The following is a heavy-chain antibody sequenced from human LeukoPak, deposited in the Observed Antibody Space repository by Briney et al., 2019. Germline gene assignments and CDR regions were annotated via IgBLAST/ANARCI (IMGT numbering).Heavy chain of an antibody. CDR2: IYTSGST. Sequence: PSETLSLTCTVSGGSISSGSYYWSWIRQPAGKGLEWIGRIYTSGSTNYNPSLKSRVTISVDTSKNQFSLKLSSVTAADTAVYYCARERDGYNWAYDTFGIWGQGTMVTVSS. D-gene: IGHD5-24*01. CDR1: GGSISSGSYY. CDR3: ARERDGYNWAYDTFGI. J-gene: IGHJ3*02. V-gene: IGHV4-61*02.